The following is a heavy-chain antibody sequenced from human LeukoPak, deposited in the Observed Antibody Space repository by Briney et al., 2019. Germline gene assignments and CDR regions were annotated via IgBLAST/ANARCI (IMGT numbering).Heavy chain of an antibody. V-gene: IGHV4-34*01. D-gene: IGHD2-2*01. Sequence: SQTLSLTCAVYRGSFRGYYWSWIRQPPRKRLEWIGEINHSGSTNYNPSLKSRFTISVDTSKNQFSLKLSSVTAADTAVYYCARAGWDCSSTSCYDERYCWGQGTLVTVSS. J-gene: IGHJ4*02. CDR2: INHSGST. CDR1: RGSFRGYY. CDR3: ARAGWDCSSTSCYDERYC.